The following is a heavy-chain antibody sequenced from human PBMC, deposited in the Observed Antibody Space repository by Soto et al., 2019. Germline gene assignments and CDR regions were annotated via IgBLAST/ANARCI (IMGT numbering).Heavy chain of an antibody. J-gene: IGHJ4*02. D-gene: IGHD3-3*01. V-gene: IGHV3-33*06. CDR3: AKDLWSVFDSQGCDY. CDR2: IWYDGSNQ. Sequence: QVQLVESGGGVVQPGRSLRLSCAASGFTFSTFGMHWVRQAPGKGLDWVAVIWYDGSNQYYADSVKGRFTISRDNSKNPLDRQMSGLKSEDEAVYYCAKDLWSVFDSQGCDYWGQRALVTVSS. CDR1: GFTFSTFG.